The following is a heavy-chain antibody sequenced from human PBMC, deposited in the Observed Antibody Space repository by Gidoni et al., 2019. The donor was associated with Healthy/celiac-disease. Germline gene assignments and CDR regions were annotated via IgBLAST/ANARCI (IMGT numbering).Heavy chain of an antibody. D-gene: IGHD6-19*01. CDR2: ISYDGSNK. Sequence: QVQLVEPGGGVVQPGRSLRLSCAASGFTFSSYGMHWVRQAPGKGLGWVAVISYDGSNKYYADSVKGRFTISRDNSKNTLYLQMNSLRAEDTAVYYCAKGGGSGWCDYWGQGTLVTVSS. CDR1: GFTFSSYG. J-gene: IGHJ4*02. CDR3: AKGGGSGWCDY. V-gene: IGHV3-30*18.